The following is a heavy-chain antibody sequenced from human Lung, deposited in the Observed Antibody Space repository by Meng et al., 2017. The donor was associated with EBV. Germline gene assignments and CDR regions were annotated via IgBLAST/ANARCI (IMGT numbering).Heavy chain of an antibody. CDR1: GGSLSSRNW. CDR2: IYHSGST. Sequence: QMQLQESGPGLGTPSGTLSLTCAVSGGSLSSRNWRSWVRQPPGKGLEWIGEIYHSGSTNYNPSLKSRVTISVDKSKNQLSLKLNSVTAADTAVYYCASSDYYRSDYWGQGTLVTVSS. J-gene: IGHJ4*02. V-gene: IGHV4-4*02. D-gene: IGHD3-22*01. CDR3: ASSDYYRSDY.